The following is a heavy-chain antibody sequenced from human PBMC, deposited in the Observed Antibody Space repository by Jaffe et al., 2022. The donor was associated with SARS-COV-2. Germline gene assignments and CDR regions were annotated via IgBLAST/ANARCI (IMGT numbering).Heavy chain of an antibody. Sequence: QVQLVESGGGVVQPGRSLRLSCAASGFTFSSYAMHWVRQAPGKGLEWVAVISYDGSNKYYADSVKGRFTISRDNSKNTLYLQMNSLRAEDTAVYYCARAGGLVATIGYGMDVWGQGTTVTVSS. J-gene: IGHJ6*02. CDR3: ARAGGLVATIGYGMDV. CDR1: GFTFSSYA. CDR2: ISYDGSNK. D-gene: IGHD5-12*01. V-gene: IGHV3-30-3*01.